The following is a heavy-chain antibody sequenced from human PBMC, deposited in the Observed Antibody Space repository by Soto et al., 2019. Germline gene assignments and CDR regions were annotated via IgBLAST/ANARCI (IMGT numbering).Heavy chain of an antibody. CDR2: INAGNGNT. V-gene: IGHV1-3*01. CDR1: GYTFTDYA. J-gene: IGHJ5*02. Sequence: QVQLVQAEAEVKEPGASVKVSCKASGYTFTDYALQWVRQAPGQSLEWMGWINAGNGNTKYSREFLGRVTFTRDTSASTAYMDMRSLTYEDTAVFYCARARLDGNGYTWSWFDPWGQGVLVTVSS. CDR3: ARARLDGNGYTWSWFDP. D-gene: IGHD5-12*01.